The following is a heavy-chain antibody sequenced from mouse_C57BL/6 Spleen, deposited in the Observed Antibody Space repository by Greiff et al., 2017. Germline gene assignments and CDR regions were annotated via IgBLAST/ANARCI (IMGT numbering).Heavy chain of an antibody. J-gene: IGHJ2*01. CDR1: GYTFTSYW. CDR3: ARDAKRGFDY. Sequence: QVQLQQPGAELVRPGSSVSLSCKASGYTFTSYWMDWVKQRPGQGLEWIGNIYPSDSETHYNQKFKDKATLTVDKSSSTAYMQLSSLTSEDSAVYYCARDAKRGFDYWGQGTTLTVSS. V-gene: IGHV1-61*01. D-gene: IGHD6-1*01. CDR2: IYPSDSET.